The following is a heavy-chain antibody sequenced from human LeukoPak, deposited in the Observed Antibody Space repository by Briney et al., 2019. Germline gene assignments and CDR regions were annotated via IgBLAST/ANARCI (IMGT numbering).Heavy chain of an antibody. D-gene: IGHD3-10*01. CDR1: GYSISSGHF. Sequence: PSETLSLTCTVSGYSISSGHFWAWIRQPPGKGLEWIGNIHHSGSTTYNSSLKSRVTMSVDTSKNQFSLNLRSVTAAETAVYYCARTPEFYYGSGSYLDSWGQGTLVTVSS. J-gene: IGHJ4*02. CDR3: ARTPEFYYGSGSYLDS. CDR2: IHHSGST. V-gene: IGHV4-38-2*02.